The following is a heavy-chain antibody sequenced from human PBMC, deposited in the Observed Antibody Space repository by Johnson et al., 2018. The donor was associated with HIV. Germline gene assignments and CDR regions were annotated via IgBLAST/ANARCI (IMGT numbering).Heavy chain of an antibody. Sequence: VQLVESGGGLVQPGRSLRLSCAASGFTFDDYAMHWVRQAPGKGLEWVSGISWNSGSIGYADSVKGRFTISRDNAKNSLYLQMNSLRAEDTAVYYCARLGANALGGAFDIWCQGTMGTVSS. CDR3: ARLGANALGGAFDI. D-gene: IGHD3-16*01. J-gene: IGHJ3*02. V-gene: IGHV3-9*01. CDR1: GFTFDDYA. CDR2: ISWNSGSI.